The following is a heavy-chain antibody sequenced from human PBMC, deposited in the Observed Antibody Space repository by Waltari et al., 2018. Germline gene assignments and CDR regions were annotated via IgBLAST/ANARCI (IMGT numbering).Heavy chain of an antibody. J-gene: IGHJ3*02. V-gene: IGHV7-4-1*02. CDR1: GYTFTSYA. CDR2: INTNTGNP. D-gene: IGHD2-21*01. Sequence: QVQLVQSGSELKKPGASVKVSCKASGYTFTSYAMNWVRQAPGQGLEWMGWINTNTGNPTYAQGFTGRFVFSLDTSVSTAYLQISSLKAEDTAVYYCASGYCGGDCYFPDAFDIWGQGTMVTVSS. CDR3: ASGYCGGDCYFPDAFDI.